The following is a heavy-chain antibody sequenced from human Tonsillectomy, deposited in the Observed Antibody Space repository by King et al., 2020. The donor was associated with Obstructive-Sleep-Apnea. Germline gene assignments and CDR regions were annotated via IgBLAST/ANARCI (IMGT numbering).Heavy chain of an antibody. Sequence: LQLQESGPGLVKPSETLSLTCTVSGGSISSSSYYWGWIRQPPGKGLEWIGSIYYSGSTYYNPSLKSRVTISVDTSKNQFYLKLSTVTAADTAVYYCARLRDYYDSSGYYYNAFDIWGQGTMVTVSS. V-gene: IGHV4-39*01. D-gene: IGHD3-22*01. CDR2: IYYSGST. CDR1: GGSISSSSYY. J-gene: IGHJ3*02. CDR3: ARLRDYYDSSGYYYNAFDI.